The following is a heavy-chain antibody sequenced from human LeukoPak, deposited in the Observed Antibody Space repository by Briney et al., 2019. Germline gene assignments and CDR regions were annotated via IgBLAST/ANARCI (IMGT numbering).Heavy chain of an antibody. CDR2: ISYDGSNK. CDR3: TRDLGVLRYFDWLPPIDY. CDR1: GFTFSNYA. V-gene: IGHV3-30-3*01. D-gene: IGHD3-9*01. J-gene: IGHJ4*02. Sequence: PGGSLRLSCAASGFTFSNYAIHWVRQAPGKGLEWVAVISYDGSNKYYADSVKGRFTISRDNSKNTLYLQMNSLRAGNTAVYYCTRDLGVLRYFDWLPPIDYWGQGTLVTVSS.